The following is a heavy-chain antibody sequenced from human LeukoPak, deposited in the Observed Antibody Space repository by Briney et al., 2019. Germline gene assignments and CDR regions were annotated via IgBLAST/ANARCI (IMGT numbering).Heavy chain of an antibody. CDR1: GGSFSGYY. D-gene: IGHD5-18*01. J-gene: IGHJ4*02. CDR2: INHSGST. V-gene: IGHV4-34*01. Sequence: SETLSLTCAVYGGSFSGYYWSWIRQPPGKGLEWIGEINHSGSTNYNPSPKSRVTISVDTSKNQFSLKLSSVTAADTAVYYCARVSSAAMVLYYFDYWGQGTLVTVSS. CDR3: ARVSSAAMVLYYFDY.